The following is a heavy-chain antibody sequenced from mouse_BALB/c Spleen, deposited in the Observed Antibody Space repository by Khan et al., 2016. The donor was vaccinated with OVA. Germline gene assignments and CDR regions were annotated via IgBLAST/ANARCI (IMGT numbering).Heavy chain of an antibody. CDR1: GYTFTSYY. V-gene: IGHV1S56*01. D-gene: IGHD2-10*02. CDR2: IFPGNVNS. J-gene: IGHJ3*01. CDR3: ARAGYGSFAY. Sequence: QVQLQQSGPELVKPGASVRISCKASGYTFTSYYIHWVKQRPGQGLEWIGWIFPGNVNSNYNERFKGNATLTADKSSSTAYMQLSSLTSEDSAVYFCARAGYGSFAYWGQGTLVTVSA.